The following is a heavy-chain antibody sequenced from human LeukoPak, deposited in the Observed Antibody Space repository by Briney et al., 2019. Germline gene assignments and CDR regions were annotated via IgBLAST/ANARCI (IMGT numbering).Heavy chain of an antibody. J-gene: IGHJ6*02. CDR3: ARALLSIGDFDGDYVRSYYYYGMDV. D-gene: IGHD4-17*01. Sequence: GGSLRLSCAASGFTFSSYGMHWVRQAPGKGLEWVAVISYDGSNKYYADSVKGRFTISRDNSKNTLYLQMNSLRAEDTAVYYCARALLSIGDFDGDYVRSYYYYGMDVWGQGTTVTVSS. CDR2: ISYDGSNK. CDR1: GFTFSSYG. V-gene: IGHV3-30*03.